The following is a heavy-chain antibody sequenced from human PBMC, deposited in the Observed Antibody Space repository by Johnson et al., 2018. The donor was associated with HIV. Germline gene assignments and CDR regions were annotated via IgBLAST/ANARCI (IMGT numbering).Heavy chain of an antibody. J-gene: IGHJ3*02. CDR1: QFTFSSYY. Sequence: VQLMESGGGLAKPAWSPRLSCAASQFTFSSYYMNCVRQAPGNGLELVGQVNPNGGSTYLIDSGKDRFNISRDNAKNTLHLQMNSLRAEDGAVYYCALLCSGCADAFDMWGQGTMVTVSS. D-gene: IGHD3-10*01. CDR3: ALLCSGCADAFDM. V-gene: IGHV3-25*03. CDR2: VNPNGGST.